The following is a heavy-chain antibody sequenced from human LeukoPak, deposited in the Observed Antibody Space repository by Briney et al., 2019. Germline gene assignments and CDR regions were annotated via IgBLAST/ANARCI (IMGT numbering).Heavy chain of an antibody. V-gene: IGHV1-69*05. J-gene: IGHJ4*02. CDR2: IIPIFGTA. D-gene: IGHD3-22*01. Sequence: ASVKVSCKASGGTFSSYAISWVRQAPGQGLEWMGGIIPIFGTANYAQKFQGRVTMTRDTSTSTVYMELSSLRSEDTAVYYCARGGGDSSGSLDYWGQGTLVTVSS. CDR1: GGTFSSYA. CDR3: ARGGGDSSGSLDY.